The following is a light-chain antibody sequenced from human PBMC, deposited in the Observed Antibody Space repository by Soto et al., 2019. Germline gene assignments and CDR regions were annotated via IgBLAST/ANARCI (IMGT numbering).Light chain of an antibody. J-gene: IGKJ1*01. CDR1: QSVSSNY. Sequence: ELELTQSPGTLSLSPGERATLSCRASQSVSSNYLAWYQQKPGPAPRLLIFGASNRSTGIPARFSGSGSRTDFTLTITGLEPDDFAVYFCLRYSSSQWTFGQGTNVDI. CDR3: LRYSSSQWT. V-gene: IGKV3-20*01. CDR2: GAS.